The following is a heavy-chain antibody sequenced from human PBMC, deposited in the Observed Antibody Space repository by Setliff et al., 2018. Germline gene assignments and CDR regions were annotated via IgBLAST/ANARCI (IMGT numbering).Heavy chain of an antibody. V-gene: IGHV3-23*01. CDR2: IGGPGDSP. J-gene: IGHJ4*02. Sequence: GGSLRLSCAASGFTFNYYAMAWVRQAPGKGLEWVSSIGGPGDSPNYAHSVKGRFTISRDNSKNTLYLLINSLRVEDTAVYYCARDHNYAYDYWGQGTLVTVSS. D-gene: IGHD1-1*01. CDR3: ARDHNYAYDY. CDR1: GFTFNYYA.